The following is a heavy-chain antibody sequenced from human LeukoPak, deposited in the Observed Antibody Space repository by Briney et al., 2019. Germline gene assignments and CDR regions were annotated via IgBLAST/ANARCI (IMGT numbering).Heavy chain of an antibody. J-gene: IGHJ4*02. V-gene: IGHV3-7*01. CDR2: IKQDGSDK. Sequence: GGSLRLSCAASGFTFSSYAMSWVRQAPGKGLEWVANIKQDGSDKYYVDSVKGRFTISRDNAKNSLYLQMISLRAEDTAVYYCAEGRGFDYWGQGTLVTASS. CDR3: AEGRGFDY. D-gene: IGHD2-15*01. CDR1: GFTFSSYA.